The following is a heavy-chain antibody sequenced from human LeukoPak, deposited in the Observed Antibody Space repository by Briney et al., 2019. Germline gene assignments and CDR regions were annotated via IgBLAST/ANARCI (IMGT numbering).Heavy chain of an antibody. CDR2: ISSSSSTI. Sequence: PGGSLRLSCAAYGFTFSSYWMSWVRQAPGKGLEWVSHISSSSSTIYYADSVKGRFTISRDNAKNTLYLQMNSLRAEDTAVYYCARVGGGSPYAFDIWGQGTMVTVSS. D-gene: IGHD1-26*01. J-gene: IGHJ3*02. CDR1: GFTFSSYW. V-gene: IGHV3-48*04. CDR3: ARVGGGSPYAFDI.